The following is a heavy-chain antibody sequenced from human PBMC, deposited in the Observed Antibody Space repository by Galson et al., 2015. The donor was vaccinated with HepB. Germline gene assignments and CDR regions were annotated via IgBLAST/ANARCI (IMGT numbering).Heavy chain of an antibody. CDR3: AKDRGYCSSTSCHYYYYYYYMDV. Sequence: SLRLSCAASGFTFSSYAMSWVRQAPGKGLEWVSAISGSGGSTYYADSVKGRFTISRDNSKNTLYLQMNSLRAEDTAVYYCAKDRGYCSSTSCHYYYYYYYMDVWGKGTTVTVSS. CDR1: GFTFSSYA. J-gene: IGHJ6*03. D-gene: IGHD2-2*01. V-gene: IGHV3-23*01. CDR2: ISGSGGST.